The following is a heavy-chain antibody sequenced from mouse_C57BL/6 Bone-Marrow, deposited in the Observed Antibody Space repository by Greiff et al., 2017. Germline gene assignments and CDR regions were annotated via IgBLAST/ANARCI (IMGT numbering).Heavy chain of an antibody. CDR2: ISDGGSYT. D-gene: IGHD2-4*01. J-gene: IGHJ1*03. Sequence: EVQLQESGGGLVKPGGSLKLSCAASGFTFSSYAMSWVRQTPEKRLEWVATISDGGSYTYYPDNVKGRFTISRDNAKNNLYLQMSHLKSEDTAMYYCARDREGLRRDWYFDVWGTGTTVTVSS. CDR3: ARDREGLRRDWYFDV. CDR1: GFTFSSYA. V-gene: IGHV5-4*01.